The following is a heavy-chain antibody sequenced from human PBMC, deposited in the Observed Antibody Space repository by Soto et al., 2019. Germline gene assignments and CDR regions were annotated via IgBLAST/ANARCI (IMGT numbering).Heavy chain of an antibody. CDR1: GGTLNNYA. V-gene: IGHV1-69*01. D-gene: IGHD2-2*03. CDR2: SIAFFGTA. CDR3: ARDGSPPR. J-gene: IGHJ4*02. Sequence: QVQLVQSGSEVKKPGSSVRVSCKASGGTLNNYAISWVRQAPGQGLEWMGGSIAFFGTANYARKFQGRVTIAADENTRTAYMELSSLRSDDTAMYYCARDGSPPRWGQGTLVTVSS.